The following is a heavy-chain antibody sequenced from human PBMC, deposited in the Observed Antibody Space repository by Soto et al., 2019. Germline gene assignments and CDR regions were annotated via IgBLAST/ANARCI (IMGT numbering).Heavy chain of an antibody. CDR2: ISSASTTT. Sequence: EVQLVESGGGLVQPGGSLRLSCAASGFTFSSYSMNWVRQAPGKGLEWVSYISSASTTTFHADSVKGRFTVSRDNAKNSVYLQLSSLRHEDTAVYYCARDLSHWGQGTLVTVSS. J-gene: IGHJ4*02. V-gene: IGHV3-48*02. CDR3: ARDLSH. CDR1: GFTFSSYS.